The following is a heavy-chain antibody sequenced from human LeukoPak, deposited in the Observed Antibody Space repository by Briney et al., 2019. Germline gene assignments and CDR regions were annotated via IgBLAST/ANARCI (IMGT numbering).Heavy chain of an antibody. CDR2: ISSSSSYI. V-gene: IGHV3-21*01. CDR3: ARYSSGWYLRTNYYYMDV. J-gene: IGHJ6*03. Sequence: GGSLRLSCAASGFSFSSSSMNWVRQAPGKGLEWVSSISSSSSYIYYADSVKGRFTISRDNAKNSLYLQMNSLRAEDTAVYYCARYSSGWYLRTNYYYMDVWGKGTTVTVSS. D-gene: IGHD6-19*01. CDR1: GFSFSSSS.